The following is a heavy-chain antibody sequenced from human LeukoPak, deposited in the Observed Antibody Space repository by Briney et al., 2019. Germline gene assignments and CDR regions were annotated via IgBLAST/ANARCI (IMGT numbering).Heavy chain of an antibody. J-gene: IGHJ4*02. CDR1: GYTFTSYG. Sequence: GASVKVSCKASGYTFTSYGISWVRQPPGQGLEWMGWISAYNGNTNYAQRLQGRVTMTTDTSTSTAYMELRSLRADYTAVYYCARATYYYDSSGLYPPDYWGQGTLVTVSS. CDR2: ISAYNGNT. D-gene: IGHD3-22*01. V-gene: IGHV1-18*01. CDR3: ARATYYYDSSGLYPPDY.